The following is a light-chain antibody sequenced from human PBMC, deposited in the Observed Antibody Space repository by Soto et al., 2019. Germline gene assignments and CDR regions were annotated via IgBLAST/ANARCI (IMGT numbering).Light chain of an antibody. CDR1: SSDVGSYNL. J-gene: IGLJ2*01. V-gene: IGLV2-23*01. CDR2: EGS. CDR3: CSYAGRPL. Sequence: QSALTQPASVSGSPGQSITISCTGTSSDVGSYNLVSWYQQHPGKAPKLMIYEGSKRPSGVSNRFSGSKSGNTASLTISGLQAEDEADYYCCSYAGRPLFGGGTKVTVL.